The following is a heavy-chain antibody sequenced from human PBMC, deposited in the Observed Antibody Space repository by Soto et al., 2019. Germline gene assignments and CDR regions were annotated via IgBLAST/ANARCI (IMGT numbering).Heavy chain of an antibody. CDR1: GGSFSGFY. V-gene: IGHV3-53*01. J-gene: IGHJ6*02. CDR2: MYSGGTT. Sequence: ASETLSLTCAVYGGSFSGFYWSWIRQPPGKGLEWISIMYSGGTTNYTDSVKSRFTLSRDNSKNTLYLQMNSLRAEDTAVYYCAREGPHYYDTSSYYYYGMDVWGQGTTVTVSS. D-gene: IGHD3-22*01. CDR3: AREGPHYYDTSSYYYYGMDV.